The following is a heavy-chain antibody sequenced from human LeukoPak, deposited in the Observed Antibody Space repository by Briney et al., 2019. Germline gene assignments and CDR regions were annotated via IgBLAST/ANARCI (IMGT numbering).Heavy chain of an antibody. CDR3: ARHDSSGYYFDY. Sequence: SETLSLTCNVSGGSISSYYWSWIRQPPGRGLEWIGYIYYTGSTNYSPSLKRRVAMSADTSKNQLSLNLSSVAAADTAVYYCARHDSSGYYFDYWGQGALVTVSS. V-gene: IGHV4-59*08. D-gene: IGHD3-22*01. CDR2: IYYTGST. J-gene: IGHJ4*02. CDR1: GGSISSYY.